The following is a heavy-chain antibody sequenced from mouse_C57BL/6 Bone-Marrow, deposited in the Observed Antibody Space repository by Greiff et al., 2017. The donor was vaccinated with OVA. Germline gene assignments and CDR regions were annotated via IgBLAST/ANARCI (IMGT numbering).Heavy chain of an antibody. V-gene: IGHV7-3*01. CDR2: IRNKANGYTT. D-gene: IGHD2-1*01. Sequence: EVQLVESGGGLVQPGGSLSLSCAASGFTFTDYYMSWVRQPPGKALEWLGFIRNKANGYTTEYSASVKGRFTISRDNSQSILYLQMNALRAEDSATYYCARFYWYWYFDVWGTGTTVTVSS. J-gene: IGHJ1*03. CDR1: GFTFTDYY. CDR3: ARFYWYWYFDV.